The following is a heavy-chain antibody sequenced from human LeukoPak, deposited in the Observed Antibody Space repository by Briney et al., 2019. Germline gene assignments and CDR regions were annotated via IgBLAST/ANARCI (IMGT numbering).Heavy chain of an antibody. Sequence: GGSLRLSCAASGFTFSSYGMSWVRQAPGKGLEWVSAISGSGGSTYYADSVKGRFTISRDNSKNTLYLQMNSLRAEDTAVYYCAKSGPRANYYDSSGYPSLFDYWGQGTLVTVSS. J-gene: IGHJ4*02. CDR2: ISGSGGST. D-gene: IGHD3-22*01. V-gene: IGHV3-23*01. CDR1: GFTFSSYG. CDR3: AKSGPRANYYDSSGYPSLFDY.